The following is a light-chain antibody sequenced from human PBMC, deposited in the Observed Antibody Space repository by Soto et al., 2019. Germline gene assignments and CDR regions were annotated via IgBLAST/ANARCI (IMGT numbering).Light chain of an antibody. J-gene: IGKJ1*01. Sequence: EIVLTQSPGTLSLSPGQGATLSCRASQSVSSCYLAWYQQKPGRAPRLLIYGASTRAPGIPDRFGGSGSGTDFTLTINRLEPEDFAVYYCLQYGTSPRTFGQGTKVEIK. CDR3: LQYGTSPRT. CDR2: GAS. V-gene: IGKV3-20*01. CDR1: QSVSSCY.